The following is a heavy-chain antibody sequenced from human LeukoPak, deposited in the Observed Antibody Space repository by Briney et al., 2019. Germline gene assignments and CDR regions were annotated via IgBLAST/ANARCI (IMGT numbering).Heavy chain of an antibody. CDR1: GGSIRTYS. Sequence: PSETLSLTCIVSGGSIRTYSWNWIRQSPGKGLEWIGYISHSGTTSYRSSLKSRITISVDTSKNQLSLKLASVTAADAAVYFCARWDDSAWAFGSWGPGTLVTVSS. V-gene: IGHV4-59*08. D-gene: IGHD6-19*01. J-gene: IGHJ4*02. CDR3: ARWDDSAWAFGS. CDR2: ISHSGTT.